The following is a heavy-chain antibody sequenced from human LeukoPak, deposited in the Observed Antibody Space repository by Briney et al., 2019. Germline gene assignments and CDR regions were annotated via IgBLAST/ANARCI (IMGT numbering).Heavy chain of an antibody. Sequence: PSETLSLTCTVSGGSISSGGYYWSWIRQPPGKGLEWIGYIYHSGSTDYNPSLKSRVTISVDTSKNQFSLKLSSVTAADTAVYYCARGKSKFDYWGQGTLVTVSS. CDR1: GGSISSGGYY. J-gene: IGHJ4*02. CDR2: IYHSGST. V-gene: IGHV4-30-2*05. CDR3: ARGKSKFDY.